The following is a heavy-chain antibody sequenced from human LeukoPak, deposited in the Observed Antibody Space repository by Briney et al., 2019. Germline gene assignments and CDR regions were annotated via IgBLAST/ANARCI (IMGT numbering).Heavy chain of an antibody. D-gene: IGHD6-19*01. CDR3: ARDQYSGHWYYALDI. CDR2: ISSSISVI. J-gene: IGHJ3*02. V-gene: IGHV3-48*02. Sequence: PGGSLRLCCAASGFTFSSYSMNWVRQAPGKGLEWVSYISSSISVIYYADSVKGRFTISRDNAKNSLYLQMNSLRDEDTAVYYCARDQYSGHWYYALDIWGQGTMVTVSS. CDR1: GFTFSSYS.